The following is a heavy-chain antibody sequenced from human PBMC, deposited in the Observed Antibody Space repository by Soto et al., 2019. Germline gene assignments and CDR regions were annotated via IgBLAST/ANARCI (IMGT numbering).Heavy chain of an antibody. CDR2: ISAYNGDT. CDR3: ARGPAGGLRGGVSY. D-gene: IGHD2-15*01. J-gene: IGHJ4*02. Sequence: QVQLVQSGGEVKKPGASVKVSCKTSGYTFTNYGITWVRQAPGQGLKWMGWISAYNGDTNDAQKFQGRVIMTPDTSTTTAYMELRSLRSDDTAVYYCARGPAGGLRGGVSYWGQGTLVTVSS. V-gene: IGHV1-18*04. CDR1: GYTFTNYG.